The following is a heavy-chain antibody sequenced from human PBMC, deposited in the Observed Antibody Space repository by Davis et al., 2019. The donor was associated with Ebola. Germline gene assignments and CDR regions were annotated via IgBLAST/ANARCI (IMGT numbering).Heavy chain of an antibody. CDR3: ARGIGGAVGWFDP. CDR2: IYYSGST. CDR1: GGSISSGDYY. Sequence: MPSETLSLTCTVSGGSISSGDYYWSWIRQPPGKGLEWIGYIYYSGSTYYNPSLKSRVTISVDTSKNQFSLKLSSVTAAETAVYYCARGIGGAVGWFDPWGQGTLVTVSS. J-gene: IGHJ5*02. D-gene: IGHD3-16*01. V-gene: IGHV4-30-4*01.